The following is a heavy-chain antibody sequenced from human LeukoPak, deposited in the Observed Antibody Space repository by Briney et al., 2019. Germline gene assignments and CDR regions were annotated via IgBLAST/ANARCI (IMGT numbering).Heavy chain of an antibody. CDR2: ISASGDTT. J-gene: IGHJ4*02. V-gene: IGHV3-23*01. D-gene: IGHD2-2*01. CDR1: GFTFSSYA. CDR3: AKRYCTSTSCSYFDS. Sequence: GGSLRLSCAASGFTFSSYAMGWVRQAPGKGLEWVSLISASGDTTYYADSVRGRFTISRDNSENTLYLQMNSLRAEDTAVYYCAKRYCTSTSCSYFDSWGQGTLVTVSS.